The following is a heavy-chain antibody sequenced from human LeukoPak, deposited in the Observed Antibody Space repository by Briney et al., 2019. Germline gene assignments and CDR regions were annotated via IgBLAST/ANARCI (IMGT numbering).Heavy chain of an antibody. D-gene: IGHD2-2*02. CDR3: ARDLGYCSSTSCYTGYFQH. CDR1: GYTFTGYY. V-gene: IGHV1-2*02. CDR2: INPNSGGT. J-gene: IGHJ1*01. Sequence: ASVKVSCKASGYTFTGYYMHWVRQAPGQGLEWMGWINPNSGGTNYAQKLQGRVTMTTDTSTSTAYMELRSLRSDDTAVYYCARDLGYCSSTSCYTGYFQHWGQGTLVTVSS.